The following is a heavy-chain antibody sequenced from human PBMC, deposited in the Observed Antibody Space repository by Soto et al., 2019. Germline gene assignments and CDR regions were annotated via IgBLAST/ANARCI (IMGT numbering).Heavy chain of an antibody. J-gene: IGHJ6*02. D-gene: IGHD2-15*01. V-gene: IGHV4-61*01. CDR1: GGSVSSYTHY. CDR3: AKFVRSCGGTTCYTRADV. CDR2: IYSSGST. Sequence: TLSLTCSVSGGSVSSYTHYWSWILQPPCKPLELIGFIYSSGSTNYNPSLKSRVTMSVDTSKNQFSLRLRSVIVADTAVYHCAKFVRSCGGTTCYTRADVWGQGTTVTVSS.